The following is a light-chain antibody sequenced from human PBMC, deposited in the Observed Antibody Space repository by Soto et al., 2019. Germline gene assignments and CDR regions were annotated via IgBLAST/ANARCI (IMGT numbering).Light chain of an antibody. CDR1: QSVSSY. CDR2: DAS. CDR3: QQRSNWPRT. Sequence: EIVLTQSPATLSLSPGERAILSCRASQSVSSYLAWYQQKPGQAPRLLIYDASNRATGIPARFSGSGSGTDFTLTISSLEPEDFALYYCQQRSNWPRTFGQGTRVEIK. V-gene: IGKV3-11*01. J-gene: IGKJ1*01.